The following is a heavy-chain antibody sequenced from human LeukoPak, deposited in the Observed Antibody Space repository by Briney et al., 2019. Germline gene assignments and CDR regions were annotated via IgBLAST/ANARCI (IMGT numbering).Heavy chain of an antibody. D-gene: IGHD3-3*01. CDR1: GGSISSYY. CDR2: IYYSGST. Sequence: PSETLSLTCTVSGGSISSYYWSWIRQPPGKGLEWIGYIYYSGSTNYNPSLKSRVTISIDTSKNQFSLKLSSVTAADTAVYYCARVPPYYDFWSGYFDYWGQGTLVTVSS. V-gene: IGHV4-59*01. J-gene: IGHJ4*02. CDR3: ARVPPYYDFWSGYFDY.